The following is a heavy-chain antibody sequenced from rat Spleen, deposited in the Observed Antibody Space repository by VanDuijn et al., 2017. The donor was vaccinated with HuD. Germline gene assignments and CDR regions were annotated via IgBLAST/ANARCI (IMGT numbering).Heavy chain of an antibody. Sequence: EVQLVESGGGLVQPGRSLKLSCAASGFTFSDYNMAWVRQAPKKGLEWVATIIYDGSRTYYRDSVKGRFTISRDNAKTTLYLQMDSLRSEDAATYYCTRHDYSGVITNWFAYWGQGTLVTVSS. CDR3: TRHDYSGVITNWFAY. J-gene: IGHJ3*01. CDR2: IIYDGSRT. D-gene: IGHD4-4*01. V-gene: IGHV5S10*01. CDR1: GFTFSDYN.